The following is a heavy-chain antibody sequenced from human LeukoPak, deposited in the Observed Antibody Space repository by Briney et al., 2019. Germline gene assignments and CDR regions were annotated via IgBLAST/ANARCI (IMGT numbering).Heavy chain of an antibody. CDR1: GFTFSSYS. CDR2: ISSSSSYI. J-gene: IGHJ4*02. Sequence: GGSLRLSCAASGFTFSSYSMNWVRQAPGKGLEWVSSISSSSSYIYYADSVKGRFTISRDNAKNSLYLQMNTLRAEDTAVYYCARDWTTYSGSQYYFDFWGQGTLVTVSS. CDR3: ARDWTTYSGSQYYFDF. V-gene: IGHV3-21*01. D-gene: IGHD1-26*01.